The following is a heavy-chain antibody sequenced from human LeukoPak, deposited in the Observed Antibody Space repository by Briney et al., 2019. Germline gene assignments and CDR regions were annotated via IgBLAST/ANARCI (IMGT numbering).Heavy chain of an antibody. J-gene: IGHJ4*02. CDR3: ARHPRATWLGPRFDY. D-gene: IGHD3-10*01. CDR2: NYYSGNT. Sequence: SETLSLTCTVSGGSIRSTTYYWGWIRQPPGKGLEWIGSNYYSGNTYHSPSLMSRVTISVDTSDNQFSLILSSVTAADTAVYYCARHPRATWLGPRFDYWGQGTLVTVSS. V-gene: IGHV4-39*07. CDR1: GGSIRSTTYY.